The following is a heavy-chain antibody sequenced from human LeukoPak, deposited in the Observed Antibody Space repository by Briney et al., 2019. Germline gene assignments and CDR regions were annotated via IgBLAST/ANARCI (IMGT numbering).Heavy chain of an antibody. CDR3: ARGPSYSNYEFDY. V-gene: IGHV4-31*03. J-gene: IGHJ4*02. CDR2: IYYSGST. Sequence: SETLSLTCTVSGGSISSGGYYWSWIRQHPGKGLEWIGYIYYSGSTYYNPSLKSRVTISVDTSKNQFSLKLSSVTAADTAVYYCARGPSYSNYEFDYWGQGTLVTVSS. CDR1: GGSISSGGYY. D-gene: IGHD4-11*01.